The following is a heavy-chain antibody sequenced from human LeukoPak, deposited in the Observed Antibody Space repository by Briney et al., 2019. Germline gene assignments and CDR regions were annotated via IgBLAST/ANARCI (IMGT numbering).Heavy chain of an antibody. CDR3: ARPINSGAYYTFDY. CDR2: IYCSGST. Sequence: PPETLSLSRTLSRGSLRRYYGSSIRQPPGKGLGWSGYIYCSGSTNYTPSLKSRVTISVETSKNQSYLKLSSTTAADTAVYYCARPINSGAYYTFDYWGRGTLVTVSS. CDR1: RGSLRRYY. D-gene: IGHD1-26*01. J-gene: IGHJ4*02. V-gene: IGHV4-59*08.